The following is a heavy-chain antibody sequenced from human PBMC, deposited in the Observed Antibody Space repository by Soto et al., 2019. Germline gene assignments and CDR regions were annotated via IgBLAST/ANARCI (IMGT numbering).Heavy chain of an antibody. CDR3: ARDGSDIVVVPADTSYYYYGMDV. Sequence: GGSLRLSCAASGFTFSSYAMHWVRQAPGKGLEWVAVISYDGSNKYYADSVKGRFTISRDNSKNTLYLQMNSLRAEDTAVYYCARDGSDIVVVPADTSYYYYGMDVWGQGTTVTVSS. CDR1: GFTFSSYA. V-gene: IGHV3-30-3*01. CDR2: ISYDGSNK. D-gene: IGHD2-2*01. J-gene: IGHJ6*02.